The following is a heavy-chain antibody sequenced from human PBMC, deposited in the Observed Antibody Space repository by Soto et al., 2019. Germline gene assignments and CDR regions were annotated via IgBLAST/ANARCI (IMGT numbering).Heavy chain of an antibody. CDR2: ISGSGGST. V-gene: IGHV3-23*01. Sequence: GGSLRLSCAASGFTFSSYAMSWVRQAPGKGLEWVSAISGSGGSTYYADSVKGRFTISRDNSKNTLYLQMNSLRAEDTAVYYCAKEYCSGGSCYSFVHNWFDPWGQGTLVTVSS. J-gene: IGHJ5*02. CDR1: GFTFSSYA. CDR3: AKEYCSGGSCYSFVHNWFDP. D-gene: IGHD2-15*01.